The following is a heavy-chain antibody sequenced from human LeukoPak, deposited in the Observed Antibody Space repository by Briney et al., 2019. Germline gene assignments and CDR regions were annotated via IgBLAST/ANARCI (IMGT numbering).Heavy chain of an antibody. CDR1: GFTFSNAW. J-gene: IGHJ4*02. CDR3: TTEVNYDILTGSSYYFDY. CDR2: IKSKTDGGTT. V-gene: IGHV3-15*01. Sequence: GGSLRLSCAASGFTFSNAWMSWVRQAPGKGLEWVGCIKSKTDGGTTDYAAPVKGRFTISRDDSKNTLYLQMNSLKTEDTAVYYCTTEVNYDILTGSSYYFDYWGQGTLSPSPQ. D-gene: IGHD3-9*01.